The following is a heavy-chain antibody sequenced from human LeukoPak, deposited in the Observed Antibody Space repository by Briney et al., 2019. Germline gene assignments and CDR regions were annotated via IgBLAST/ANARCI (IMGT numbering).Heavy chain of an antibody. V-gene: IGHV3-23*01. D-gene: IGHD6-19*01. CDR2: IGSGGA. CDR1: GFTFSIYA. J-gene: IGHJ3*02. Sequence: PGGSLRLSCPASGFTFSIYAMSWVRQAPGKGLEWVSSIGSGGAFYADSVKGRFTISRDNSKNTLYLQMNSLRAEDTAVYYCAKDPPGYSSGWYDAFDIWGQGTMVTVSS. CDR3: AKDPPGYSSGWYDAFDI.